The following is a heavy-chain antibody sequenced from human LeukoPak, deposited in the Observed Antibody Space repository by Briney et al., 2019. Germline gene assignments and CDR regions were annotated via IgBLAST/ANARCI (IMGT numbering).Heavy chain of an antibody. Sequence: ASVKLSCKASGYTFTIYYMNCVRHAPGQGLEWMLMINPNSGSTSCAQKFPGRVTVARVTSTSTVSMELSSLRSEDTAVYYCARDLGAQTMVFFDSWGQGTLVTVSS. CDR2: INPNSGST. V-gene: IGHV1-46*01. CDR3: ARDLGAQTMVFFDS. CDR1: GYTFTIYY. D-gene: IGHD4/OR15-4a*01. J-gene: IGHJ5*01.